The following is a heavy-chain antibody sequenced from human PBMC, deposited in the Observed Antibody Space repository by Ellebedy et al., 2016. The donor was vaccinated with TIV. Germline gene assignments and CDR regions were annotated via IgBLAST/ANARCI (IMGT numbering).Heavy chain of an antibody. D-gene: IGHD6-13*01. CDR1: GFTFSSYA. J-gene: IGHJ2*01. Sequence: GESLKISXAASGFTFSSYAMTWVRQAPGKGLEWVSAMSGSGGTTYYADSVKGRFTISRDNSKNTLYLQMNSLRVEDTALYYCAKGGQASGDSSGWSWYFDLWGRGTLVTVSS. CDR2: MSGSGGTT. CDR3: AKGGQASGDSSGWSWYFDL. V-gene: IGHV3-23*01.